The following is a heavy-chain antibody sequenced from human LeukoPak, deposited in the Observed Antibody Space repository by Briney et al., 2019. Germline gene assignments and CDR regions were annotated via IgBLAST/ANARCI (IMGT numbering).Heavy chain of an antibody. Sequence: SETLSLTCTVSGGSISSSSYYWGWIRQPPGKGLEWIGSIYYSGSTYYNPSLKSRVTISVDTSKNQFSPKLSSVTAADTAVYYCARHPAGGSGSYYYWGQGTLVTVSS. V-gene: IGHV4-39*01. J-gene: IGHJ4*02. CDR2: IYYSGST. D-gene: IGHD1-26*01. CDR1: GGSISSSSYY. CDR3: ARHPAGGSGSYYY.